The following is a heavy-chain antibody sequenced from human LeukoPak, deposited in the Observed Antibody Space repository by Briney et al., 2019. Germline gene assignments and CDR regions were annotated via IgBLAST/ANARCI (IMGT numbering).Heavy chain of an antibody. Sequence: TGGSLRLSCAASGFTFSDYYMSWIRQAPGKGLEWVSYISSSGSTIYYADSVKGRFTISRDNAKNSLYLQMNSLRAEDTAVYYCARDNALHYYDSSGYYLGWFDPWGQGTLVTVSS. D-gene: IGHD3-22*01. CDR3: ARDNALHYYDSSGYYLGWFDP. CDR2: ISSSGSTI. V-gene: IGHV3-11*01. J-gene: IGHJ5*02. CDR1: GFTFSDYY.